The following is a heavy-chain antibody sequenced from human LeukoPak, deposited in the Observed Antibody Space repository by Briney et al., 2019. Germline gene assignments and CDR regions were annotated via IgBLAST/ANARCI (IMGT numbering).Heavy chain of an antibody. CDR1: GYRFTTYW. V-gene: IGHV5-51*01. CDR3: VRQRGSSGTINHFDP. D-gene: IGHD3-10*01. Sequence: GESLKISCETSGYRFTTYWIGWVRQMPGTGLEWVGAIYPDDSDSRYSPSFQGQVVISADRSIRTAYLQWNSLQTSDTAMYYCVRQRGSSGTINHFDPWGQGTLVTVSS. CDR2: IYPDDSDS. J-gene: IGHJ5*02.